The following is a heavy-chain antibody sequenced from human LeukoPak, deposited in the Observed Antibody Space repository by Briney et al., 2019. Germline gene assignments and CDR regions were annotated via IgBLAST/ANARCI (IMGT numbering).Heavy chain of an antibody. CDR3: ARHSRSGSGGYENAFDI. D-gene: IGHD5-12*01. Sequence: SETLSLTCTVSGGSISSSSYYWDWIRQSPGKGLEWIGNIYSGGSTYYTPSLKSRVTISVDTSKNQFSLKLRSVTAADTAIYFCARHSRSGSGGYENAFDIWGQGTMVTVSS. J-gene: IGHJ3*02. V-gene: IGHV4-39*01. CDR1: GGSISSSSYY. CDR2: IYSGGST.